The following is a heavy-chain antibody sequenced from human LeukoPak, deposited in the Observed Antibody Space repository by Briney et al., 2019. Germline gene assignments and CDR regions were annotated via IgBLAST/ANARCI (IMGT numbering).Heavy chain of an antibody. Sequence: PSETLSLTCTVSGYSISSGYYWGWIRQPPGKGLEWIGSIYHSGSTYYNPSLKSRVTISVDTSKNQFSLKLSSVTAADTAVYYCARVDVAAAGTPLDYWGQGTLVTVSS. V-gene: IGHV4-38-2*02. D-gene: IGHD6-13*01. J-gene: IGHJ4*02. CDR2: IYHSGST. CDR3: ARVDVAAAGTPLDY. CDR1: GYSISSGYY.